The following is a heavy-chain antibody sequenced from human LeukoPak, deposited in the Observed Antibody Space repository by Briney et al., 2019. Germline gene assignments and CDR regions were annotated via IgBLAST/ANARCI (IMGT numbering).Heavy chain of an antibody. J-gene: IGHJ4*02. D-gene: IGHD6-19*01. V-gene: IGHV4-34*01. CDR3: ASLPGIAVFRH. CDR1: GGSFSGYY. Sequence: SETLSLTCAVYGGSFSGYYWSWIRQPPGKGLEWIASIYYSGSTYYNPSLKSRVTISVDTSKNQFSLKLSSVTAADTAVYYCASLPGIAVFRHWGQGTLVTVSS. CDR2: IYYSGST.